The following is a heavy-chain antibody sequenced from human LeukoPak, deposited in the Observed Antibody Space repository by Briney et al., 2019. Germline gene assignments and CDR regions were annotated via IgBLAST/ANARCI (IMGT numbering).Heavy chain of an antibody. CDR1: GGSFSGYY. V-gene: IGHV4-34*01. J-gene: IGHJ1*01. Sequence: SETLSLTCAVYGGSFSGYYWSWIRQPPGKWREWIGEINHSVSTNYNPSLKSRVTISVDTSKNQFSLKLSSVTAAATAVYYCARGRYCRSTSCYDFQHWGQGTLVTVSS. CDR2: INHSVST. CDR3: ARGRYCRSTSCYDFQH. D-gene: IGHD2-2*01.